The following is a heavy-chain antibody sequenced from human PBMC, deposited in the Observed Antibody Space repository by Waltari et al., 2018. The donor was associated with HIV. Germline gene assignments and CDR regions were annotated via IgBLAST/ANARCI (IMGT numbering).Heavy chain of an antibody. CDR1: GYTFTGYY. Sequence: GASVKVSCKASGYTFTGYYIHWMRQAPGQGLEWMGRINPITGGTDYAQKFQGRVTMTRDTSISTAYMELSRLRSDDTALYYCARIPKYGVYFDYWGQGTLVTVSS. D-gene: IGHD4-17*01. CDR3: ARIPKYGVYFDY. CDR2: INPITGGT. J-gene: IGHJ4*02. V-gene: IGHV1-2*06.